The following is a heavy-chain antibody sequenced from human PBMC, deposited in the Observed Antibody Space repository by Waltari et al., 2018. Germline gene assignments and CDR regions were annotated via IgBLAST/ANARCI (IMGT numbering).Heavy chain of an antibody. J-gene: IGHJ4*02. V-gene: IGHV1-8*03. Sequence: QVQLVQSGAEVKKPGASVKVSCKASGYTFTSYDINWVRQATGQGLEGIGWMNPNSGNTGYAQKFQGRVTITRNTSISTAYMELSSLRSEDTAVYYCARATYYYDSSGFSGIDYWGQGTLVTVSS. D-gene: IGHD3-22*01. CDR2: MNPNSGNT. CDR3: ARATYYYDSSGFSGIDY. CDR1: GYTFTSYD.